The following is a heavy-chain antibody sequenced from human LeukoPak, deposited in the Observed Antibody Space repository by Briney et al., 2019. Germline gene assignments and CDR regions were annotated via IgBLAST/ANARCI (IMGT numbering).Heavy chain of an antibody. CDR2: ISRSATTI. J-gene: IGHJ4*02. Sequence: GGSLRLSCAASGFTFSSYEMNWVSQAPGKGLEWVSSISRSATTIYYADSVKGRFTISRDNAKNSLYLQMNSLRAEDTAVYFCARVGALSSSWLLYWGQGTLVTVSS. CDR1: GFTFSSYE. D-gene: IGHD6-13*01. CDR3: ARVGALSSSWLLY. V-gene: IGHV3-48*03.